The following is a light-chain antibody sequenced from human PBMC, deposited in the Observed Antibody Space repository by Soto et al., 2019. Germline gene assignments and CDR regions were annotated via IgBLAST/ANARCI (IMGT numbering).Light chain of an antibody. CDR3: EHYSNWPPGLT. CDR1: QSIDRY. J-gene: IGKJ4*01. CDR2: DVS. Sequence: EIVFIQSPATLSLSPGDRATLSCRASQSIDRYLDWYQQKPGQGPRLLIYDVSKRATGVPARFSGSGSGTDFTLTISSLEXEDFADYYREHYSNWPPGLTFGGGTKVDIK. V-gene: IGKV3-11*01.